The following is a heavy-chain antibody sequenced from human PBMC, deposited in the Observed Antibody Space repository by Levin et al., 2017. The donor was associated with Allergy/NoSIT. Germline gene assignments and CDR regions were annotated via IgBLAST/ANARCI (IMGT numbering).Heavy chain of an antibody. Sequence: ASVKVSCKASGYTFTSYDINWVRQATGQGLEWMGWMNPNSGNTGYAQKFQGRVTMTRNTSISTAYMELSSLRSEDTAVYYCARSDFDWLFFGERGNHGMDVWGQGTTVTVSS. CDR2: MNPNSGNT. J-gene: IGHJ6*02. V-gene: IGHV1-8*01. CDR1: GYTFTSYD. D-gene: IGHD3-9*01. CDR3: ARSDFDWLFFGERGNHGMDV.